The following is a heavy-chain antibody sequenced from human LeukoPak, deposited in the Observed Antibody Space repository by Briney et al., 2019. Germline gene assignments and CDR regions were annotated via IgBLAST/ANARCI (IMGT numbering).Heavy chain of an antibody. CDR3: ARGPTSDVWFDP. Sequence: SETLSLTCTVSGGSISSGGYYWSWIRQHPGKGLEWIGYIYYSGSTYYNPSLKSRVTISVDTSKNQFSLKLSSVTAADTAVYYCARGPTSDVWFDPWGQGTLVTVSS. D-gene: IGHD1-1*01. CDR1: GGSISSGGYY. V-gene: IGHV4-31*03. CDR2: IYYSGST. J-gene: IGHJ5*02.